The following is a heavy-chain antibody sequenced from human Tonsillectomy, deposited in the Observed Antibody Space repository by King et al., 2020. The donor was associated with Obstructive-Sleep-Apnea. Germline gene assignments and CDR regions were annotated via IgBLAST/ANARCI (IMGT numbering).Heavy chain of an antibody. CDR3: AHSPRALYGDFDYYFDY. J-gene: IGHJ4*02. Sequence: TLQESGPTLVKPTQTLTLTCTFSGFSLSTSGVGVGWIRQPPGKALEWLALIYWDDDKRYSPSLKSRLTITKDTSKNQVVLTMTNMDPVDTATYYCAHSPRALYGDFDYYFDYWGQGTLVTVSS. CDR2: IYWDDDK. V-gene: IGHV2-5*02. CDR1: GFSLSTSGVG. D-gene: IGHD4-17*01.